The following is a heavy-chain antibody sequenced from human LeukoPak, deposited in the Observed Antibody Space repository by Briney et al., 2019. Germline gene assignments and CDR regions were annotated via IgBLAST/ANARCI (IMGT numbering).Heavy chain of an antibody. CDR2: IYSGGST. Sequence: PGGSLRLSCAASGFTFSSYGMHWVRQAPGKGLEWVSVIYSGGSTYYADSVKGRFTISRDNAKTSLYLQMNSLRAEDTAVYYCARDLSGVTGYTYGRGIDYWGQGTLVTVSS. CDR1: GFTFSSYG. D-gene: IGHD5-18*01. J-gene: IGHJ4*02. V-gene: IGHV3-NL1*01. CDR3: ARDLSGVTGYTYGRGIDY.